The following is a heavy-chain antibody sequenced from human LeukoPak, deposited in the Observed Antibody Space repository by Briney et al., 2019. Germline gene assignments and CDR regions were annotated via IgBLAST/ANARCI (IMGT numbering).Heavy chain of an antibody. CDR1: GYTFTNYH. CDR3: ARTTSFTASGYDY. J-gene: IGHJ4*02. V-gene: IGHV1-8*03. CDR2: MNPNNGDS. D-gene: IGHD6-25*01. Sequence: ASVKVSCKASGYTFTNYHINWVRQATGQGLVWIGWMNPNNGDSGYAQKFQGRVTITRDTSISTSYMELRSLRSDDTAVYFCARTTSFTASGYDYWGQGTLVTVSS.